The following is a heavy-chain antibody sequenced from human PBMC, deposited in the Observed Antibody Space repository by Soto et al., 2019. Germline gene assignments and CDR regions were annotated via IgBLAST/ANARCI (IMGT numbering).Heavy chain of an antibody. V-gene: IGHV5-51*01. J-gene: IGHJ6*02. D-gene: IGHD5-18*01. CDR1: GYSFTSYW. Sequence: GESQKISSKGSGYSFTSYWIGWARQMPGKGLEWMGIIYPGDSDTRYSPSFQGQVTISADKSISTAYVQWSSLKASDTAMYYCARQRYGGKYYYGMDVWGQGTTVTVSS. CDR3: ARQRYGGKYYYGMDV. CDR2: IYPGDSDT.